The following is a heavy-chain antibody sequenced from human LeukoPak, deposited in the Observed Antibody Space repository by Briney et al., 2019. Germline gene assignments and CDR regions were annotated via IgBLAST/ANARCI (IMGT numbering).Heavy chain of an antibody. CDR2: INHSGST. Sequence: SETLSLTCAVSGGSFSAYYWSWIRQPPGNGLEWMGEINHSGSTNYNPSLKSRVTISVETSKNQLSLKLTSVTAADTAVYYCARVPHDYSNYVVNYYGMDGWGQGTTVT. CDR1: GGSFSAYY. V-gene: IGHV4-34*01. J-gene: IGHJ6*02. CDR3: ARVPHDYSNYVVNYYGMDG. D-gene: IGHD4-11*01.